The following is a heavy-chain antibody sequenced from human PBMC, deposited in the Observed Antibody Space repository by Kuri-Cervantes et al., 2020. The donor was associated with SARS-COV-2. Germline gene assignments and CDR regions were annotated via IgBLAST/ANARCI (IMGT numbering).Heavy chain of an antibody. Sequence: GGSLRLSCAASGFTLSHNWMSWVRQAPGKGLEWVANIKQDGSEKYYVDSVKGRFAISRDNPKNSLYLQLNSRRAEDTAMYYCARGFELDYWGQGTLVTVSS. V-gene: IGHV3-7*03. CDR1: GFTLSHNW. CDR2: IKQDGSEK. J-gene: IGHJ4*02. D-gene: IGHD5-12*01. CDR3: ARGFELDY.